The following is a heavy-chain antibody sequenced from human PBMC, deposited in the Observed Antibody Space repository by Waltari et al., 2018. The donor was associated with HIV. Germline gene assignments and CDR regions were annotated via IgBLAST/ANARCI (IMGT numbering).Heavy chain of an antibody. CDR3: ARLEALLPGVVIVRDV. Sequence: VQLEQWGTGLLKPSETLSLTCAVYGGSLSGFLWSWVRQPPGKGLGWMGDIVHDGTTNYNPALKSRATVSITGSKNQFSLKLNSMTAADTGVYYCARLEALLPGVVIVRDVWGQGTLVTVSS. D-gene: IGHD3-3*01. V-gene: IGHV4-34*02. CDR2: IVHDGTT. CDR1: GGSLSGFL. J-gene: IGHJ4*02.